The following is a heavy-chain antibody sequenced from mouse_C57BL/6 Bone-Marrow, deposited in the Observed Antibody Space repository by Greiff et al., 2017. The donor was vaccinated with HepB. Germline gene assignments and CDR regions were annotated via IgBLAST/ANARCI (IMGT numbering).Heavy chain of an antibody. V-gene: IGHV3-6*01. J-gene: IGHJ4*01. CDR2: ISYDGSN. Sequence: EVKLVESGPGLVKPSQSLSLTCSVTGYSITSGYYWNWIRQFPGNKLEWMGYISYDGSNNYNPSLKNRISITRDTSKNQFFLKLNSVTTEDTATYYCANQYSPYAMDYWGQGTSVTVSS. D-gene: IGHD1-3*01. CDR1: GYSITSGYY. CDR3: ANQYSPYAMDY.